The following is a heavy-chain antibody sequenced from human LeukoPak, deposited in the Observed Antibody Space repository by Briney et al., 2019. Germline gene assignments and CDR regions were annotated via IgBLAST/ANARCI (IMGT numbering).Heavy chain of an antibody. CDR3: AKGTGYDSSGPADY. D-gene: IGHD3-22*01. CDR1: GFTLEDYT. CDR2: ISWDGGST. Sequence: GGPLRLSCAAFGFTLEDYTRNWVGQAPGKGLEWVSLISWDGGSTYYAGSVKGRFTISRDNSKNSLYLQMNSLRTEDTALCYCAKGTGYDSSGPADYWGQGTLVTVSS. V-gene: IGHV3-43*01. J-gene: IGHJ4*02.